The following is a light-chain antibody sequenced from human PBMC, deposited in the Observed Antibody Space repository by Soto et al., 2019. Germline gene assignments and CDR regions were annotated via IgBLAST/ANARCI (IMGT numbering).Light chain of an antibody. CDR3: RSYDSSLSGSI. V-gene: IGLV1-40*01. CDR2: GNS. J-gene: IGLJ2*01. CDR1: SSNIGAGYD. Sequence: QSALTQPPSASGAPGQRVTISCTGSSSNIGAGYDVYWYQQLPGTAPKLLIYGNSNRPSGVPDRFSGSKSGTSASLAITGLQAEDEADYYCRSYDSSLSGSIFGGGTKVTVL.